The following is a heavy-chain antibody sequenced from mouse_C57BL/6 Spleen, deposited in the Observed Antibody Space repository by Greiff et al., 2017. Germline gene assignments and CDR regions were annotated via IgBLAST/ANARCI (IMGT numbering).Heavy chain of an antibody. Sequence: VQRVASGPGLVAPSQSLSITCTVSGFSLTSYAISWVRPPPGKGLEWLGVLWTGGGTNYHSALQSRLSISKDNSKSQVFLKMNRRQTDDTARYYCARKKAETGHFDYWGQGTTRTVSS. CDR3: ARKKAETGHFDY. J-gene: IGHJ2*01. D-gene: IGHD4-1*01. V-gene: IGHV2-9-1*01. CDR2: LWTGGGT. CDR1: GFSLTSYA.